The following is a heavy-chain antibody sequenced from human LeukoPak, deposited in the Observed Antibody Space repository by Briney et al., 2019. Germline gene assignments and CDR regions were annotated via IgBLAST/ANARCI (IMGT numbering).Heavy chain of an antibody. V-gene: IGHV3-53*01. CDR1: GFTFSSYG. J-gene: IGHJ6*03. CDR2: IYSGGST. CDR3: AREAYDYYYMDV. Sequence: GGSLRLSCAASGFTFSSYGMSWVRQAPGKGLEWVSVIYSGGSTYYADSVKGRFTISRDNSKNTLYLQMNSLRAEDTAVYYCAREAYDYYYMDVWGKGTTVTISS.